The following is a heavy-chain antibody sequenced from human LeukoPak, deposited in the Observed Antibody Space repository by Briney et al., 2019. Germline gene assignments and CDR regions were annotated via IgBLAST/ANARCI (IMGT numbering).Heavy chain of an antibody. CDR2: TRFDGKNK. J-gene: IGHJ4*02. D-gene: IGHD3-16*02. CDR3: ARHSLKVAGYDYVWGSYRPFDY. V-gene: IGHV3-30*02. CDR1: GFTFSSYG. Sequence: PGGSLRLSCAASGFTFSSYGMHWVRQAPGKGLEWVSFTRFDGKNKYYADSVKGRFTISKDSSKNTLDLQMNSLRTEDTAVYYCARHSLKVAGYDYVWGSYRPFDYWGQGTLVTVSS.